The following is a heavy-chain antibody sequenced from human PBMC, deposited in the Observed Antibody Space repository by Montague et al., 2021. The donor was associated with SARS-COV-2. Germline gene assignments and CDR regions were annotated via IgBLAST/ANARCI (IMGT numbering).Heavy chain of an antibody. CDR1: GFTFRTYA. CDR3: ARDGRFGELDY. J-gene: IGHJ4*02. D-gene: IGHD3-10*01. CDR2: LSSSGSTI. Sequence: SLRLSCAASGFTFRTYAMNWVRQAPGKGLEWVSYLSSSGSTIYYADSVKGRFTISRDNAKNSLYLQMNSLRAEDTAVYYCARDGRFGELDYWGQGTLVTVST. V-gene: IGHV3-48*03.